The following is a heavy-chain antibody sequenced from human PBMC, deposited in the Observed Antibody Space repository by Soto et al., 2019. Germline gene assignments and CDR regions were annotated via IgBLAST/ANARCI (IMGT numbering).Heavy chain of an antibody. V-gene: IGHV3-30-3*01. Sequence: VGSLRLSCASSVFTFSSYAMHCVRHSPGKGLEWVAVISYDGSNKYYADSVKGRFTISRDNSKNTLYLQMNSLRAEDTAVYYCARAGQIAVDGPFDYWGQGTLVTVSS. D-gene: IGHD6-19*01. J-gene: IGHJ4*02. CDR1: VFTFSSYA. CDR3: ARAGQIAVDGPFDY. CDR2: ISYDGSNK.